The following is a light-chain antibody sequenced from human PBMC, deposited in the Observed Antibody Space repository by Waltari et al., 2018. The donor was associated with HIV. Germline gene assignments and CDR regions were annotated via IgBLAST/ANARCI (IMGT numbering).Light chain of an antibody. CDR3: ASYAGRNTLV. V-gene: IGLV2-8*01. CDR1: ASDVGAYNY. Sequence: QSALTQPPSASGSPGQSVTISCPGKASDVGAYNYVSWYQQHPGKPPKLIIYEVFKRPSGVPDRFSGSKSGNTASLTVSRLQAEDEANYYCASYAGRNTLVFGGGTKLTVL. J-gene: IGLJ2*01. CDR2: EVF.